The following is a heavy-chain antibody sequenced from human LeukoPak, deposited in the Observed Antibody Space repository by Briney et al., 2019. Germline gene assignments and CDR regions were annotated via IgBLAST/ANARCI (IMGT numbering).Heavy chain of an antibody. CDR2: INHSGST. J-gene: IGHJ1*01. CDR3: ARGGRYSSSWYGPNAEYFQH. CDR1: GGSFSGYY. Sequence: SETLSLTCAVYGGSFSGYYWSWIRQPPGKGLEWIGEINHSGSTNYNPSLKSRVTISVDTSKNQFSLKLSSVTAADTAVYYCARGGRYSSSWYGPNAEYFQHWGQGTLVTVSS. D-gene: IGHD6-13*01. V-gene: IGHV4-34*01.